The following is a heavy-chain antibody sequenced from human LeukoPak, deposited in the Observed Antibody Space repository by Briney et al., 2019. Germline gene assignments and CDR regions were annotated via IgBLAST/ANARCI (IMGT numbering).Heavy chain of an antibody. J-gene: IGHJ3*02. Sequence: PSETLSLTCAVSGDSISSSNWWTWIGQPPGKGLEWVGEIYHSGSTNYNPSLGSRVNISVDTSKNHFSLYLNSVTASDTAVYFCARGLGLARASYYDRRSAFDIWGQGTMVTVSS. V-gene: IGHV4-4*02. D-gene: IGHD3-22*01. CDR3: ARGLGLARASYYDRRSAFDI. CDR1: GDSISSSNW. CDR2: IYHSGST.